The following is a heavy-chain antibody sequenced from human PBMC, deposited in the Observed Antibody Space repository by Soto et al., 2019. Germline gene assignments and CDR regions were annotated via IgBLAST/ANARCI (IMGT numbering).Heavy chain of an antibody. Sequence: ASVKVSCKASGYTFTGYYMHWVRQAPGQGLEWMGWINPNSGGTNYAQKFQGWVTMTRDTSISTAYMELSRLRSDDTAVYYCARGVVVVAATGPYYYYMDVSGKGTTVTGSS. CDR3: ARGVVVVAATGPYYYYMDV. J-gene: IGHJ6*03. D-gene: IGHD2-15*01. CDR2: INPNSGGT. V-gene: IGHV1-2*04. CDR1: GYTFTGYY.